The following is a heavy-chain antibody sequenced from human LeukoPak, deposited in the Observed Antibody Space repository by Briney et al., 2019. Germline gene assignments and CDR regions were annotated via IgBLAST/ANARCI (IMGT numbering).Heavy chain of an antibody. CDR1: GYTFTGYY. V-gene: IGHV1-2*02. D-gene: IGHD6-25*01. Sequence: ASVKVSCTASGYTFTGYYMHWVRQAPGQGLEWMGWINPNSGGTNYAQKFQGRVTMTRDTSISTAYMKLSRLRSDDTAVYYCARDGAAADLGVDYWGQGTLVTVSS. CDR2: INPNSGGT. CDR3: ARDGAAADLGVDY. J-gene: IGHJ4*02.